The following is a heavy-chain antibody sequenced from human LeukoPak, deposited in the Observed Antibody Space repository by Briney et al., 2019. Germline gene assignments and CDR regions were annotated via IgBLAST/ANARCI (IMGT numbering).Heavy chain of an antibody. CDR1: GGSISSYY. CDR2: IYYSGST. J-gene: IGHJ6*02. Sequence: SETLSLTCTVSGGSISSYYWSWIRQPPGKGLEWIGYIYYSGSTNYNPSLKSRVTISVDTSKNQFSLKLSSVTAADTAVYYCARHLRKYYDFWSGYYPNNGMDVWGQGTTVSVSS. D-gene: IGHD3-3*01. V-gene: IGHV4-59*08. CDR3: ARHLRKYYDFWSGYYPNNGMDV.